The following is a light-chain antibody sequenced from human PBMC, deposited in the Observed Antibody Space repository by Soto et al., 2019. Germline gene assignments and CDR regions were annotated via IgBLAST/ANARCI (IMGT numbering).Light chain of an antibody. CDR1: QSVSSN. CDR2: GAS. V-gene: IGKV3-15*01. CDR3: QQYIQWPRYS. J-gene: IGKJ2*03. Sequence: EIVMTQSTATLSVSPGERATLSCRASQSVSSNLAWYQQKPGQAPRLLIYGASSRATGIPARFSGSGSGTEFTLTISSLQSEDFAVYYCQQYIQWPRYSFGLGTKLEIK.